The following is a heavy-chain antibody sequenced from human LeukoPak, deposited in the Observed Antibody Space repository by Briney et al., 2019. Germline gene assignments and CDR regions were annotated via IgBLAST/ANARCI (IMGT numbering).Heavy chain of an antibody. D-gene: IGHD3-9*01. Sequence: GGSLRLSCAASGFTFSSYEMNWVRQAPGKGLEWVSYISSSGSTIYYADSVKGRFTISRDNAKNSLYLQINSLRAEDTAVYYCARDYSLTGYYYFDYWGQGTLVTVSS. CDR2: ISSSGSTI. J-gene: IGHJ4*02. V-gene: IGHV3-48*03. CDR1: GFTFSSYE. CDR3: ARDYSLTGYYYFDY.